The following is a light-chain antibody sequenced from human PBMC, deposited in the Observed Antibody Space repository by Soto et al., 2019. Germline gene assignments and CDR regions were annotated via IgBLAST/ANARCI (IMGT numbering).Light chain of an antibody. Sequence: DIQVTQSPSSVSASVGDRVTITCRASQDIAAYLAWYQHKPGRAPELLIHAASSLQSGVPSRFSGSGSGTEFTLTIRSLQPDDFATYYCQQYDSYSPLTFGGGTKVDIK. V-gene: IGKV1-12*01. CDR1: QDIAAY. CDR2: AAS. J-gene: IGKJ4*01. CDR3: QQYDSYSPLT.